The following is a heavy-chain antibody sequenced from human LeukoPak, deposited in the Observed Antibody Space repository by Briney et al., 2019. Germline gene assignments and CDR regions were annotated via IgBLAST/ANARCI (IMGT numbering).Heavy chain of an antibody. V-gene: IGHV3-43D*03. CDR2: ISWDGDTT. J-gene: IGHJ4*02. CDR1: GFTFDDYA. CDR3: AKAGYSSGWHPYFDY. Sequence: GGSLRLSCAASGFTFDDYAMHWVRQAPGKGLEWVSLISWDGDTTHYADSVKGRFTISRDNSKNSLYLQMNSLRAEDTALYYCAKAGYSSGWHPYFDYWGQGTLVTVSS. D-gene: IGHD6-19*01.